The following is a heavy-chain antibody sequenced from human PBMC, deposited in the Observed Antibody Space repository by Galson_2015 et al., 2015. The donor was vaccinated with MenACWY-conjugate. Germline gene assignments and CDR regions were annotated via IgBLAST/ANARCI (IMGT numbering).Heavy chain of an antibody. D-gene: IGHD3-16*01. Sequence: SLRLSCAASAFTFSTFGIHWVRQSPGKGLEWVAVIWSDGSNKNYADSVKGRFTISRDNSKNTVYLQMNSPRAEDTAVYSCASSFGTLRQFDYWGQGTLVTVSS. CDR3: ASSFGTLRQFDY. CDR2: IWSDGSNK. J-gene: IGHJ4*02. V-gene: IGHV3-33*01. CDR1: AFTFSTFG.